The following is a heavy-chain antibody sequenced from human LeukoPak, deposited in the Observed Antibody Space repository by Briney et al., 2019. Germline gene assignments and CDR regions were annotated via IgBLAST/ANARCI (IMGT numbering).Heavy chain of an antibody. CDR2: INHSGST. V-gene: IGHV4-39*07. CDR1: GGSISSSSNY. J-gene: IGHJ3*02. Sequence: SETLSLTCTVSGGSISSSSNYWGWIRQTPGKGLEWIGEINHSGSTNYNPSLKSRVTISVDTSKNQFSLKLSSVTAADTAVYYCARVRRITIFGVVIINAFDIWGQGTMVTVSS. CDR3: ARVRRITIFGVVIINAFDI. D-gene: IGHD3-3*01.